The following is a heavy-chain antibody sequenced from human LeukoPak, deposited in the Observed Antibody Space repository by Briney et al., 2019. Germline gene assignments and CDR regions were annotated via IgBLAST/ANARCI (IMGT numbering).Heavy chain of an antibody. CDR3: ARGIQLDY. CDR1: GGSFSGYY. D-gene: IGHD5-18*01. J-gene: IGHJ4*02. V-gene: IGHV4-34*01. CDR2: INHSGST. Sequence: SETLSLTCAVYGGSFSGYYWSWIRQPPGKGLEWIGEINHSGSTNYNPSLKSRVTISVDTSKNQFSLKLSSVTAADTAVYYCARGIQLDYWGQGTLVTVSS.